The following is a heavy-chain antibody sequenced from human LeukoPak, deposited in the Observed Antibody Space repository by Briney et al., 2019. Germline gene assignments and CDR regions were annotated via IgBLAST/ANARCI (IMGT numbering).Heavy chain of an antibody. Sequence: GGSLRLSCAASGFTFSDYYMSWIRQAPGKGLEWVSYISSSGSTIYYADSVKGRFTISRDNAKNSLYLQMNSLRAEDTALYYCAKDMYYDILTQGYYFDYWGQGTLVTVSS. CDR1: GFTFSDYY. CDR3: AKDMYYDILTQGYYFDY. D-gene: IGHD3-9*01. J-gene: IGHJ4*02. V-gene: IGHV3-11*01. CDR2: ISSSGSTI.